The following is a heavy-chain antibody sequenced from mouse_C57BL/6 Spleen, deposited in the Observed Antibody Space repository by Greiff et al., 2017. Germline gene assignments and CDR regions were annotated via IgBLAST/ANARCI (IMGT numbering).Heavy chain of an antibody. D-gene: IGHD2-4*01. CDR1: GYTFTSYW. J-gene: IGHJ2*01. CDR3: ARFYDYDDY. CDR2: IDPSDSYT. V-gene: IGHV1-69*01. Sequence: QQSCKASGYTFTSYWMHWVKQRPGQGLEWIGEIDPSDSYTNYNQKFKGKSTLTVDKSSSTAYMQLSSLTSEDSAVYYCARFYDYDDYWGQGTTLTVSS.